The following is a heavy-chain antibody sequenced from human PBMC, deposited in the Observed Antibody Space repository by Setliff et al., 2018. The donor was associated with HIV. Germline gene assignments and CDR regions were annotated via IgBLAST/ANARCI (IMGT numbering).Heavy chain of an antibody. CDR1: GFTFTNFA. CDR3: ARLVGDCSAGRCYGSDRVLDY. J-gene: IGHJ4*02. CDR2: IS. D-gene: IGHD2-15*01. Sequence: PGGSLRLSCVASGFTFTNFAMHWVRQAPGKGLEWVSVISYYVDSVKGRFTISRDNAKNSLYLQMNSLRAEDTAVYYCARLVGDCSAGRCYGSDRVLDYWGQGTLVTVSS. V-gene: IGHV3-30*17.